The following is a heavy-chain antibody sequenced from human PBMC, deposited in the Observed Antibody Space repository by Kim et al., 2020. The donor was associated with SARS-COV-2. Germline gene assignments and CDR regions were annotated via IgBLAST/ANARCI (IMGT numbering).Heavy chain of an antibody. V-gene: IGHV3-23*01. CDR3: AKGSGTGDSGDY. D-gene: IGHD2-21*02. Sequence: YYAASVKGRFTISRDNSKNTLYLQMNSLRAEDTAVYYCAKGSGTGDSGDYWGQGTLVTVSS. J-gene: IGHJ4*02.